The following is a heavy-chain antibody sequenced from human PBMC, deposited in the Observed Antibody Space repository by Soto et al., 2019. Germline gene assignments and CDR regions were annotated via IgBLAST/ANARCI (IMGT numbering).Heavy chain of an antibody. Sequence: QVQLQESGPGLVKPSQTLSLTCTVSGGSISSGGYYWSWIRQHPGKGLEWIVYIYYSGSTYYNPSLKSRVTISVDTSKNQFSLKLSSVTAADTAVYYCASTLQTGLDGYYDAFDIWGQGTMVTVSS. J-gene: IGHJ3*02. V-gene: IGHV4-31*03. D-gene: IGHD2-8*01. CDR1: GGSISSGGYY. CDR2: IYYSGST. CDR3: ASTLQTGLDGYYDAFDI.